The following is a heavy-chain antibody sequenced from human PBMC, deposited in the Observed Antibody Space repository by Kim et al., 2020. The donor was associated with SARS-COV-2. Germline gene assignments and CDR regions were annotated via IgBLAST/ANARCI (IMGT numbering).Heavy chain of an antibody. CDR2: INPNSGGT. J-gene: IGHJ6*02. CDR1: GYTFTGYY. CDR3: ARDNENSSSHGYGMDV. D-gene: IGHD6-6*01. V-gene: IGHV1-2*02. Sequence: ASVKVSCKASGYTFTGYYMHWVRQAPGQGLEWMGWINPNSGGTNYAQKFQGRVTMTRDTSISTAYMELSRLRSDDTAVYYCARDNENSSSHGYGMDVWGQGTTVTVSS.